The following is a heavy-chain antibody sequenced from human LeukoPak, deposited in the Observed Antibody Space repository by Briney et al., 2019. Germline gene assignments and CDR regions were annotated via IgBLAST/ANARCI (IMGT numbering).Heavy chain of an antibody. Sequence: PGGSLRLSCAASGFTFDDYGMSWVRQAPGKGLEWVSGINWNGGSTGYADSVKGRFTISRDNSKNTLYLQMNSLRAEDTAVYYCAKGHYGDPIDYWGQGTLVTVSS. CDR3: AKGHYGDPIDY. D-gene: IGHD4-17*01. V-gene: IGHV3-20*04. CDR2: INWNGGST. CDR1: GFTFDDYG. J-gene: IGHJ4*02.